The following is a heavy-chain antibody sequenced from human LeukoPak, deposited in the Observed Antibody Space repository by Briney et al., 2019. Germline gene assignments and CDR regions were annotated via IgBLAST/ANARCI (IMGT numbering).Heavy chain of an antibody. CDR3: AKSHHVTAIDY. Sequence: GGSLRLSCAASGFIFSNYAMTWVRQAPGKGLEWVSTVTGGATDTYYADSVKGRFTISRDNSKNTLYLQMNSLRADDTAVYYCAKSHHVTAIDYWGQGTLVTVSS. J-gene: IGHJ4*02. CDR1: GFIFSNYA. CDR2: VTGGATDT. V-gene: IGHV3-23*01. D-gene: IGHD2-21*02.